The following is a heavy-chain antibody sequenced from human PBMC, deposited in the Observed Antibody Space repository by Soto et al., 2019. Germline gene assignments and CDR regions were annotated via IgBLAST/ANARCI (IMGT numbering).Heavy chain of an antibody. J-gene: IGHJ4*02. CDR3: ARGTLTSYFDY. CDR1: GGSSSRYD. Sequence: VTRSVRCSVGGGSSSRYDSSWIRQPPGKGLEWIGYFYYSGSTNYNPSLQSRVTVSVDTSKNQFSLKLSSVTASDTAVYYCARGTLTSYFDYWGQGTLVTAPQ. V-gene: IGHV4-59*01. CDR2: FYYSGST.